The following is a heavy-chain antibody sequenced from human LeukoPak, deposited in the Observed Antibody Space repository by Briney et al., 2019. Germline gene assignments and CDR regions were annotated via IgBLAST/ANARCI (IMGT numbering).Heavy chain of an antibody. D-gene: IGHD3-3*01. CDR1: GGSISTFY. Sequence: SETLSLACTVSGGSISTFYWSWIRQRPGKGLEWIGYIYYSGTTNYNPSLKSRVTISVDMSKSQFSLNLSSVTAADTALYYCARHGPLYDIWSAQFYFDYWGQGTLVAVSS. V-gene: IGHV4-59*08. J-gene: IGHJ4*02. CDR3: ARHGPLYDIWSAQFYFDY. CDR2: IYYSGTT.